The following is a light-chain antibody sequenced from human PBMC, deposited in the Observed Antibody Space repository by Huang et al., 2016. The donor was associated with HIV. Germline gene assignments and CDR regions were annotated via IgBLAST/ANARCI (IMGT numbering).Light chain of an antibody. Sequence: THLTQSPSSLSANVGDRVVLTCRAGQVISSALAWFQQKPGKPPRLLIHGASALETGVPGSFSGSESGTEFTLTISSLQPYDFATYFCQKYDSYPWTFGQGTKVEIK. J-gene: IGKJ1*01. CDR1: QVISSA. V-gene: IGKV1-13*02. CDR2: GAS. CDR3: QKYDSYPWT.